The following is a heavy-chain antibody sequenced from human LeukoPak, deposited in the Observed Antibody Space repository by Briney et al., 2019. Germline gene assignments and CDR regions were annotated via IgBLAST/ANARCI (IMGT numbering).Heavy chain of an antibody. J-gene: IGHJ4*02. CDR1: GFTFSSYW. D-gene: IGHD6-6*01. Sequence: GSLRLSCAASGFTFSSYWMSWVRQAPGKGLEWVANIKQDGSEKYYVDSVKGRFTISRNNAKNSLYLQMNSLRAEDTAVYYCARGGGSIAARSLSVDYWGQGTLVTVSS. V-gene: IGHV3-7*01. CDR3: ARGGGSIAARSLSVDY. CDR2: IKQDGSEK.